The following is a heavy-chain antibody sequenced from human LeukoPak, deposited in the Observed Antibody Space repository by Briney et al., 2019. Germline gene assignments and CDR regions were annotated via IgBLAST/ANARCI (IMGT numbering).Heavy chain of an antibody. Sequence: GESLKISCKGSGYRFTNYWIGWVRQLSGKGLEWMGIIYPGDSDTRYSPSFQGQVTISADKSISTAYLQWSSLKASDTAMYYCARRYSAAAGNLVHYYFDYWGQGALVTVSS. CDR1: GYRFTNYW. D-gene: IGHD6-13*01. J-gene: IGHJ4*02. V-gene: IGHV5-51*01. CDR3: ARRYSAAAGNLVHYYFDY. CDR2: IYPGDSDT.